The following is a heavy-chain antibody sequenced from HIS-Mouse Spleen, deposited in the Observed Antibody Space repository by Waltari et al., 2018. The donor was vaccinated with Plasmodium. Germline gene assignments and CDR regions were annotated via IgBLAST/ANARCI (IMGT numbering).Heavy chain of an antibody. CDR3: ARDRRGYWYFDL. V-gene: IGHV3-7*01. CDR1: GFTFSSYW. CDR2: IKQDGSEK. D-gene: IGHD5-12*01. J-gene: IGHJ2*01. Sequence: EVQLVESGGGLVQPGGSLRLSCAASGFTFSSYWMSWVRQAPGKGLGWVANIKQDGSEKYYVDAVKGRFTISRDNAKNSLYLQMNSLRAEDTAVYYCARDRRGYWYFDLWGRGTLVTVSS.